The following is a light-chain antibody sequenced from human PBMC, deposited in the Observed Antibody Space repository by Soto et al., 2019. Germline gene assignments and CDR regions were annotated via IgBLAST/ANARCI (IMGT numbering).Light chain of an antibody. CDR2: DND. Sequence: QSVLTQPPSVSAAPGQKITISCSGSSSNIGNNYVSWYQQFPEAAPKLLIYDNDKRPSGIPDRFSGSKSGTSATLGITGLQTGDEADYYCATWDRSLSAGVFGGRTKLTVL. CDR3: ATWDRSLSAGV. CDR1: SSNIGNNY. J-gene: IGLJ2*01. V-gene: IGLV1-51*01.